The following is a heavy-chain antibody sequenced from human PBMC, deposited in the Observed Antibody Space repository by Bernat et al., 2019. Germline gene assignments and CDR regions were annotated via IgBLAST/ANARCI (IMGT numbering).Heavy chain of an antibody. J-gene: IGHJ5*02. CDR3: ARSNQWLVRWFDP. D-gene: IGHD6-19*01. V-gene: IGHV3-23*01. CDR1: GFIFSSYA. Sequence: EVQLLESGGGLEQPGGSLRLSCAASGFIFSSYAMSWVRQAPGKGLEWVSAISGSGGSTDYAAYVKGRFTISRDNSKNTLYLQMNSLRAEDTAVYYCARSNQWLVRWFDPWGQGTLVTVSS. CDR2: ISGSGGST.